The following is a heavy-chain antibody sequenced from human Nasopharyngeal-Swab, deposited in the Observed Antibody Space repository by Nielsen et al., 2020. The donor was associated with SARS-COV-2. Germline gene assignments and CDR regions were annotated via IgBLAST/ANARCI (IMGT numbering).Heavy chain of an antibody. Sequence: ASVKVSCKASGYTFTSYGISWVRQAPGQGLEWMGWINSYNGYTNFAQKLQGRVTMTTDTSTSTAYMELRSLRSDDTVVYYCARGSSGYSYHYWGQGTLVTVSS. CDR1: GYTFTSYG. CDR2: INSYNGYT. D-gene: IGHD5-18*01. J-gene: IGHJ4*02. CDR3: ARGSSGYSYHY. V-gene: IGHV1-18*01.